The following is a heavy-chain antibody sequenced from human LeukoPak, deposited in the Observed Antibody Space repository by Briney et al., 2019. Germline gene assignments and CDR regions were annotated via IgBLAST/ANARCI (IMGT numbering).Heavy chain of an antibody. CDR2: ISSSSSYI. V-gene: IGHV3-21*01. CDR3: ARDRSGSYYPRPFDY. Sequence: GGSLRLSCAASGFTFSSYSMNWVRQAPGKGLEWVSSISSSSSYIYYADSVKGRFTISRDNAKNSLYLQMNSLRAEDTAVYYCARDRSGSYYPRPFDYWGQGTLVTVSS. D-gene: IGHD3-10*01. CDR1: GFTFSSYS. J-gene: IGHJ4*02.